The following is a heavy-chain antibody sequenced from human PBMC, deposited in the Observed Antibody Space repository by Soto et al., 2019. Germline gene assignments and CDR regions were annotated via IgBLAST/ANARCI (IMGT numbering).Heavy chain of an antibody. CDR2: INPHGGST. J-gene: IGHJ5*02. D-gene: IGHD1-26*01. Sequence: GASVKVSCKAPRDTFTSYYINWVRQAPGQGLEGMGVINPHGGSTAYAQKFKGRVTLTRDTSASKVYMEVSSLTSEDTAMYYCARSSGGNFGIIIEGTNWFAPWGQGTLVTVSS. CDR1: RDTFTSYY. V-gene: IGHV1-46*01. CDR3: ARSSGGNFGIIIEGTNWFAP.